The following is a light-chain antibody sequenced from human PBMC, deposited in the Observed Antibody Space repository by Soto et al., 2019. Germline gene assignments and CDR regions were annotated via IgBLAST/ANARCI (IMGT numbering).Light chain of an antibody. CDR2: AAS. V-gene: IGKV3-20*01. J-gene: IGKJ1*01. CDR1: QSVRNNY. Sequence: EIVLTQSPGTLSLSPGERATLSCRASQSVRNNYLAWYQQRPGQAPRLLIYAASMSATGISDRFSGSGSGTDFAVTISRLEPGDFAVYYCQQYGTSPRTFGQGTKVELK. CDR3: QQYGTSPRT.